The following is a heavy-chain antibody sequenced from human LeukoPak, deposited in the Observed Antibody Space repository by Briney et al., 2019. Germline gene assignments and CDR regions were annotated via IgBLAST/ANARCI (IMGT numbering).Heavy chain of an antibody. D-gene: IGHD3-22*01. J-gene: IGHJ3*02. Sequence: AGGSLRLSCAASGFTFSSYWMHWVRQAPGKGLVWVSRINSDGSSTSYADSVKGRFTISRDNAKNTLFLQMNSLRAEDTAMYYCAGDPPRSGFAFDIWGQGTMVTVSS. CDR1: GFTFSSYW. CDR2: INSDGSST. V-gene: IGHV3-74*01. CDR3: AGDPPRSGFAFDI.